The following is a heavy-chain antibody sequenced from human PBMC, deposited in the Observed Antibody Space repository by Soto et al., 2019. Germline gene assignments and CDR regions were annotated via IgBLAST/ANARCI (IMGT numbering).Heavy chain of an antibody. Sequence: SENLSLTCAVYGGSFSGYYWSWIRQPPGKGLEWIGEINHSGSTNYNPSLKSRVTISVDTSKNQFSLKLSSVTAADTAVYYCAREGGSGSYYWFDPWGQGTLVTVSS. V-gene: IGHV4-34*01. CDR2: INHSGST. J-gene: IGHJ5*02. D-gene: IGHD1-26*01. CDR1: GGSFSGYY. CDR3: AREGGSGSYYWFDP.